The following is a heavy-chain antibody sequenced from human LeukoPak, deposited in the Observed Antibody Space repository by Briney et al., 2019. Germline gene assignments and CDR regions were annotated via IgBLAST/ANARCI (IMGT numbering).Heavy chain of an antibody. V-gene: IGHV3-23*01. CDR1: GFTFSTYA. CDR2: ISNSGSST. Sequence: GGSLRLSCAASGFTFSTYAMSWVRQAPGKGLDWVSGISNSGSSTYYADSVKGRFTISRDNSKNTLYLQMNSLRAEDTAIYYCAKADTWFGDFDCWGQGTLVTVSS. J-gene: IGHJ4*02. CDR3: AKADTWFGDFDC. D-gene: IGHD3-10*01.